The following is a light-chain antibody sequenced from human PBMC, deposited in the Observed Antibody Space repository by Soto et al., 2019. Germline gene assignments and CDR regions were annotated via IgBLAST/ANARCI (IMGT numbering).Light chain of an antibody. J-gene: IGLJ2*01. CDR1: SSDIGRYNY. V-gene: IGLV2-14*03. CDR2: DVS. CDR3: GSYTSSDTMI. Sequence: SALTQPASVPGSPGQSITISCTGTSSDIGRYNYVSWYQHSPGKAPKLIIYDVSDRPSGVSNRFSGSKSGTTASLTISGLQAEDEADYYCGSYTSSDTMIFGGGTKLTVL.